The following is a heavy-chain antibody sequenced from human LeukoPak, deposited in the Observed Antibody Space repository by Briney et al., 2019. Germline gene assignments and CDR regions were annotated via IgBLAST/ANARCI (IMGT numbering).Heavy chain of an antibody. CDR3: AREGAYYYDSSGYFDY. CDR1: GGCISSYY. V-gene: IGHV4-59*01. D-gene: IGHD3-22*01. Sequence: SETLSLTCTVSGGCISSYYWSWIRQPPGKGLEWIGYIYYSGSTNYNPSLKSRVTISVDTSKNQFSLKLSSVTAADTAVYYCAREGAYYYDSSGYFDYWGQGTLVTVSS. CDR2: IYYSGST. J-gene: IGHJ4*02.